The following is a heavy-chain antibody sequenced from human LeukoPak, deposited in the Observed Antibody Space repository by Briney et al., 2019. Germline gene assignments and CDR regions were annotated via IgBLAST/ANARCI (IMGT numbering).Heavy chain of an antibody. CDR2: IYYSGST. V-gene: IGHV4-31*03. Sequence: PSETLSLTCTVSGGSISSGGYYWSWIRHYPGKGLEWIGYIYYSGSTYYNPSLKSRVTISQDTSKNQFSLKVSSVTATDTAVYYCARVRLSNGMDVWGQGTTVTVSS. D-gene: IGHD3-10*01. J-gene: IGHJ6*02. CDR3: ARVRLSNGMDV. CDR1: GGSISSGGYY.